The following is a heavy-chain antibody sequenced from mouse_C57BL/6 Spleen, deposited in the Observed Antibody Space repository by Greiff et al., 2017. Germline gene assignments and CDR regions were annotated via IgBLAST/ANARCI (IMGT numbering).Heavy chain of an antibody. Sequence: VQLVESGPELVKPGASVKLSCKASGYTFTSYDINWVKQRPGQGLEWIGWIYPRDGSTKYNEQFKGKATLTVDTSSSTAYMELHSLTSEDSTVYFGARWGYCSSHVGYAMDYWGQGTSVTVSS. D-gene: IGHD1-1*01. J-gene: IGHJ4*01. CDR2: IYPRDGST. CDR3: ARWGYCSSHVGYAMDY. V-gene: IGHV1-85*01. CDR1: GYTFTSYD.